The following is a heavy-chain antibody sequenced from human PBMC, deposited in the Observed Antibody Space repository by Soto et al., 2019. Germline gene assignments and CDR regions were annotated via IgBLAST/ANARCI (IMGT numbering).Heavy chain of an antibody. Sequence: EVQLLESGGGLVQPGGSLRLSCAASGFTFSSYAMSWVRQAPGKGLEWVSAISGSGGSTYYADSVKGRFTISRDSSKNTLYLQMNSLRAEDTAVYYCATLSVGASYYYGMDVWGQGTTVTVSS. CDR1: GFTFSSYA. CDR2: ISGSGGST. CDR3: ATLSVGASYYYGMDV. V-gene: IGHV3-23*01. J-gene: IGHJ6*02. D-gene: IGHD1-26*01.